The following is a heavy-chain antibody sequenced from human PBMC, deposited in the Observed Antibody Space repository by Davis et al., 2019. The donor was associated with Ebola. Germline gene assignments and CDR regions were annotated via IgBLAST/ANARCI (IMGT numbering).Heavy chain of an antibody. CDR1: GYTFTGYN. J-gene: IGHJ3*02. CDR3: ARSFSNWGRHDAFDI. Sequence: ASVKVSCKASGYTFTGYNMHWVRQAPGQGLEWMGWINPNSGGTNYAQKFQGRVTMTRDTSISTAYMELSRLRSDDTAVYYCARSFSNWGRHDAFDIWGQGTMVTVSS. CDR2: INPNSGGT. D-gene: IGHD7-27*01. V-gene: IGHV1-2*02.